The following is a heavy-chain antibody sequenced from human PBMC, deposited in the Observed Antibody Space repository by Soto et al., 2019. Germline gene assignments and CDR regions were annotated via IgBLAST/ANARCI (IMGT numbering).Heavy chain of an antibody. Sequence: QVQLQESGPGLVKPSETLSLTCTVSGGSISSYYWSWIRQPPGKGLEWIGYIYYSGSTNYNPSLTEPDTLSVDPSETQPSPXLSSVTAADTAVYYCARDTYYYDSSGYYKTYYFDYWGQGTLVTVSS. J-gene: IGHJ4*02. CDR2: IYYSGST. V-gene: IGHV4-59*01. CDR1: GGSISSYY. D-gene: IGHD3-22*01. CDR3: ARDTYYYDSSGYYKTYYFDY.